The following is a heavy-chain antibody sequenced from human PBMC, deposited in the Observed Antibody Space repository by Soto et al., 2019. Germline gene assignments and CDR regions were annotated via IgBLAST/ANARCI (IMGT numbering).Heavy chain of an antibody. CDR2: VYYSGST. J-gene: IGHJ4*02. D-gene: IGHD3-3*01. V-gene: IGHV4-61*01. Sequence: ETLSLTCNVSGGSVSRVSYYWSWIRQSPGKGLEWIGYVYYSGSTNYNPSLKSRVTISVDTSKNQFSLKLRSVTAADTAVYYCAASISIFGVVPFWGQGTLVTVSS. CDR3: AASISIFGVVPF. CDR1: GGSVSRVSYY.